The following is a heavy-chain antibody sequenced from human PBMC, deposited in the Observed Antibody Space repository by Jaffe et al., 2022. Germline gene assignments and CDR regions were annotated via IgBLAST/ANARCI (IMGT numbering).Heavy chain of an antibody. CDR1: GGSFSGYY. Sequence: QVQLQQWGAGLLKPSETLSLTCAVYGGSFSGYYWSWIRQPPGKGLEWIGEINHSGSTNYNPSLKSRVTISVDTSKNQFSLKLSSVTAADTAVYYCARGPLNPYYYGSGSYAIDYWGQGTLVTVSS. CDR2: INHSGST. V-gene: IGHV4-34*01. J-gene: IGHJ4*02. CDR3: ARGPLNPYYYGSGSYAIDY. D-gene: IGHD3-10*01.